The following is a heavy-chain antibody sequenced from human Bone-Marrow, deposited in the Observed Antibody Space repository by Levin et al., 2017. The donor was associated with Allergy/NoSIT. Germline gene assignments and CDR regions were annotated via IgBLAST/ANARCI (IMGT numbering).Heavy chain of an antibody. CDR2: ISSNGGDE. J-gene: IGHJ6*02. D-gene: IGHD6-13*01. Sequence: GGSLRLSCAASGFTFNYYAMHWVRQAPGKGLEWVAVISSNGGDEFYADSVKGRFTVSRDNSKNTVFLHMNSLRDEDTGVYHCAKETTAGNIYFYGMDVWGLGTTVTVSS. CDR3: AKETTAGNIYFYGMDV. V-gene: IGHV3-30*18. CDR1: GFTFNYYA.